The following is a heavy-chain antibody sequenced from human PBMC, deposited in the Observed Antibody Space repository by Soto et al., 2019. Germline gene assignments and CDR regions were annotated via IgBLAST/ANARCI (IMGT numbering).Heavy chain of an antibody. D-gene: IGHD1-1*01. J-gene: IGHJ4*02. V-gene: IGHV3-23*01. CDR1: GFTFSSYA. CDR3: ARSVMPTTIPHYFDS. CDR2: NSGSGDNT. Sequence: GGSLRLSCAASGFTFSSYAMSWVRQAPGKGLEWVSANSGSGDNTYYADSVQGRFTISRDNSKNTLYLQMNSLRAEDTAVYYCARSVMPTTIPHYFDSWGQGTLVTVSS.